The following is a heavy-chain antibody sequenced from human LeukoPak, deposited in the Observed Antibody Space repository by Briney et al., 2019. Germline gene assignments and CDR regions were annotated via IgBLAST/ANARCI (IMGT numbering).Heavy chain of an antibody. Sequence: SVKLSCNASGCSFSSYAISWVRHAPAQGLELVGGTIPIFGRTNYAQKFQGRVTFTAYESTTTAYLELKRQSSEDEAVYYCERDRNTAMAPTYYYYGMDVWGQGTTVTVSS. CDR3: ERDRNTAMAPTYYYYGMDV. V-gene: IGHV1-69*01. J-gene: IGHJ6*01. CDR1: GCSFSSYA. D-gene: IGHD5-18*01. CDR2: TIPIFGRT.